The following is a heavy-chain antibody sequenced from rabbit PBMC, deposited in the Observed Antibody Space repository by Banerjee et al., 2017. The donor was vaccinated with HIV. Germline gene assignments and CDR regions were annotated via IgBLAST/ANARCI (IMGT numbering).Heavy chain of an antibody. V-gene: IGHV1S45*01. CDR1: GFSFSSSYY. CDR2: IYAGSSGST. CDR3: ARQDDYNGNL. Sequence: QQQLEESGGGLVKPGGTLTLTCTASGFSFSSSYYMCWVRQAPGKGLEWIACIYAGSSGSTYYASWAKGRFTISKTSSTTVTLQMTSLTAADTATYFCARQDDYNGNLWGQGTLVTVS. D-gene: IGHD2-1*01. J-gene: IGHJ4*01.